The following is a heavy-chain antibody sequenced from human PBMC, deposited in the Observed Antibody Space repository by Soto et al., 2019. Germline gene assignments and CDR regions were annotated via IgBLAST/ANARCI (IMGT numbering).Heavy chain of an antibody. CDR1: GYTFTGYY. J-gene: IGHJ4*02. CDR2: INPNSGVT. D-gene: IGHD6-19*01. V-gene: IGHV1-2*04. Sequence: QVQLVQSGAEVKKPGASVKVSCKASGYTFTGYYMHWVRQAPGQGLEWMGWINPNSGVTNYAQMFQGWVTMTRDTSISTADIELSRLRSDDTAVYYCARGRNRGSSIAVAGSGDYWGQGTLVTVAS. CDR3: ARGRNRGSSIAVAGSGDY.